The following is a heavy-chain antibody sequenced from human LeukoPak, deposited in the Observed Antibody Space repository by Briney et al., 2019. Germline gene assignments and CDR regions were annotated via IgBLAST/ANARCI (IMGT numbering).Heavy chain of an antibody. D-gene: IGHD2-2*01. Sequence: ASVKVSCKASGYTFTSYGISWVRQAPGQGLEWMGWISAYNGNTNYAQKLQGRVTMTTDTSTSTAYMKLRSLRSDDTAVYYCARDRGGYCSSTSCPHECWGQGTLVTVSS. CDR2: ISAYNGNT. V-gene: IGHV1-18*01. CDR3: ARDRGGYCSSTSCPHEC. J-gene: IGHJ4*02. CDR1: GYTFTSYG.